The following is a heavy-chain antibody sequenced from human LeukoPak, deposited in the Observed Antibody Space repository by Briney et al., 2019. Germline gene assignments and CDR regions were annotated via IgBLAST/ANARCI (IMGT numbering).Heavy chain of an antibody. D-gene: IGHD2-15*01. CDR1: GGSISGHH. Sequence: KSSETLSLTCTVSGGSISGHHWSWIRQPPGKGLEWIGYIYANNGGTDYNPSLKSRATISVDTYKNQFSLHLNAVTAADTAVYYCARDSAARSDLWGRGTLVTVAS. CDR3: ARDSAARSDL. V-gene: IGHV4-59*11. CDR2: IYANNGGT. J-gene: IGHJ2*01.